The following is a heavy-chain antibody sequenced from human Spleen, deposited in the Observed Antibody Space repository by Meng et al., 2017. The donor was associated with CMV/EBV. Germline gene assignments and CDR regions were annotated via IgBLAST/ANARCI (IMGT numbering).Heavy chain of an antibody. V-gene: IGHV1-2*02. CDR1: GYTFTGYY. CDR2: INPNSGGT. Sequence: ASVKVSCNASGYTFTGYYMHWVRQAPGQGIEWMGWINPNSGGTNYAQKFQGRVTMTRDTSISTAYIELSRLRSDDTAVYYCARCGGDCFLGGWFDPWGQGTLVTVSS. D-gene: IGHD2-21*01. J-gene: IGHJ5*02. CDR3: ARCGGDCFLGGWFDP.